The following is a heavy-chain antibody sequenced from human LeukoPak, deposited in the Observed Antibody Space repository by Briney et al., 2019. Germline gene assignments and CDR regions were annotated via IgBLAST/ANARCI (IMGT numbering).Heavy chain of an antibody. CDR3: ARDNVWFGETAPSHFDY. V-gene: IGHV1-46*01. Sequence: ASVKVSCKASGYTFTSYYMHWVRQAPGQGLEWMGIINPSGGSTSYAQKFQGRVTMTRDTSTSTVYMELSSLSSEDTAVYYCARDNVWFGETAPSHFDYWGQGTLVTVSS. D-gene: IGHD3-10*01. CDR1: GYTFTSYY. J-gene: IGHJ4*02. CDR2: INPSGGST.